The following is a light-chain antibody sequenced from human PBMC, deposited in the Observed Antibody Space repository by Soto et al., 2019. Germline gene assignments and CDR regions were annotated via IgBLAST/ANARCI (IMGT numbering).Light chain of an antibody. V-gene: IGKV3-20*01. Sequence: EIVLTQSPGTLSLSPGERATLSCRASQSVGSSYLAWYQQKPGQAPRLLIYGASSRATGTPDRFSGSGSGTDFTLTISRLAPEYFAVYYCQQYGSLYTFGQGTKLEIK. CDR3: QQYGSLYT. CDR1: QSVGSSY. J-gene: IGKJ2*01. CDR2: GAS.